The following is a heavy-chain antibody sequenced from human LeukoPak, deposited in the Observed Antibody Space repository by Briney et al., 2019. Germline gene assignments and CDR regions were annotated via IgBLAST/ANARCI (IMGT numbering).Heavy chain of an antibody. Sequence: GASVKVSCKASGGTFSSYAISWVRQAPGQGLEWMGGIIPIFGTANYAQKFQGRVTMTEDTSTDTAYMELSSLRSEDTAVYYCATGYIVGATDYWGQGTLVTVSS. CDR3: ATGYIVGATDY. V-gene: IGHV1-69*06. CDR1: GGTFSSYA. J-gene: IGHJ4*02. D-gene: IGHD1-26*01. CDR2: IIPIFGTA.